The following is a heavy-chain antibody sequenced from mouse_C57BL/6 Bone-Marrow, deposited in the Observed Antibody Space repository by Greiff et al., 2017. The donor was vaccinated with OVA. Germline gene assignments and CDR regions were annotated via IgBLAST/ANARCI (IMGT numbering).Heavy chain of an antibody. CDR1: GFNIKDDY. J-gene: IGHJ3*01. CDR2: IDPENGDT. V-gene: IGHV14-4*01. CDR3: TPYDCDGGWFAY. Sequence: VQLKESGAELVRPGASVKLSCTASGFNIKDDYMHWVKQRPEQGLEWIGWIDPENGDTEYASKFQGKATITADTSSNTAYLQLSSLTSEDAAVYYGTPYDCDGGWFAYWGQGTLVTVSA. D-gene: IGHD2-4*01.